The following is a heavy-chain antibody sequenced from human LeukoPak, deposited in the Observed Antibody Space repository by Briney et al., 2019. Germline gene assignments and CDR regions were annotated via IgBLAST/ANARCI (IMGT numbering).Heavy chain of an antibody. J-gene: IGHJ4*02. Sequence: SETLSLTCAVYGGSFSGYYWSWIRQPPGKGLEWIGEINHSGSTNYNPSLKSRVTISVDTSKNQFSLKLSSVTAADTAVYYCARRSGPFGVVIKRSSHGPIGYWGQGTLVNVSS. CDR3: ARRSGPFGVVIKRSSHGPIGY. D-gene: IGHD3-3*01. CDR1: GGSFSGYY. V-gene: IGHV4-34*01. CDR2: INHSGST.